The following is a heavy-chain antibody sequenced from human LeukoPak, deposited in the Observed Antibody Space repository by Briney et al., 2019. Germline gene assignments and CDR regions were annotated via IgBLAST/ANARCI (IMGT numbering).Heavy chain of an antibody. CDR3: ARGGSFVHNRRFDY. V-gene: IGHV3-7*01. J-gene: IGHJ4*02. CDR1: GFDFSEFW. D-gene: IGHD6-13*01. Sequence: GGSLRLSCAASGFDFSEFWMSWVRQAPGKGLEWVANIKDDGSGKNYVDSVKGRFTISRDNAKNSMYLQMNNMRDEDTALYYCARGGSFVHNRRFDYWGQGALVTASS. CDR2: IKDDGSGK.